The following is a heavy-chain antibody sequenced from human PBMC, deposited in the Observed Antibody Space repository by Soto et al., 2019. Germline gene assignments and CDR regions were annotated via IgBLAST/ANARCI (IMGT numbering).Heavy chain of an antibody. V-gene: IGHV3-23*01. CDR3: AKYLRALLWFGDDAFDI. Sequence: GGSLRLSCAASGFTFSSYAMSWVRQAPGKGLEWVSAISGSGGSTYYADSVKGRFTISRDNSKNTLYLQMNSLRAEDTAVYYCAKYLRALLWFGDDAFDIWGQGTMVTVSS. CDR1: GFTFSSYA. D-gene: IGHD3-10*01. J-gene: IGHJ3*02. CDR2: ISGSGGST.